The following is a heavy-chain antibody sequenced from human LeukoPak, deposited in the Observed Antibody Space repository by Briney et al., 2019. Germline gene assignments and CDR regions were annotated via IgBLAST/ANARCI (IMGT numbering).Heavy chain of an antibody. CDR1: GFTFSSYG. CDR3: ARYGSGSHY. Sequence: GGSLRLSCAASGFTFSSYGMSWVRQAPGEGLEWVSAISGSGGSTYYADSVKGRFTISRDNAKNSLFLQMNSLRAEDTAVYYCARYGSGSHYWGQGTLVTVSS. J-gene: IGHJ4*02. CDR2: ISGSGGST. D-gene: IGHD3-10*01. V-gene: IGHV3-23*01.